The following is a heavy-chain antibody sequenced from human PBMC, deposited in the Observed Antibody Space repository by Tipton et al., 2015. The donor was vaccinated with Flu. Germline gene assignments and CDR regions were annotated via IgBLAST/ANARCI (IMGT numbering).Heavy chain of an antibody. V-gene: IGHV4-59*01. CDR3: ARVDSSGYYPGH. Sequence: LRLSCTVSGGSISSYYWSWIRQPPGKGLEWIGYIYYSGSINYNPSLKSRVTISVDTSKNQFSLKLSSVTAADTAVYYCARVDSSGYYPGHWGQGTLVTVSS. CDR1: GGSISSYY. CDR2: IYYSGSI. D-gene: IGHD3-22*01. J-gene: IGHJ4*02.